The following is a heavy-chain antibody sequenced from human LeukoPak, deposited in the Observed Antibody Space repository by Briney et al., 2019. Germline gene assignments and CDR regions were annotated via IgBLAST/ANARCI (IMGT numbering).Heavy chain of an antibody. CDR1: GFTFDDYA. Sequence: PGRSLRISCAASGFTFDDYAMHWVRQAPGKGLEWVSGISWNSGNVGYADSVKGRFTISRDNAKNSLYLQMNSLRAEDTALYYCAKAIGHYGSGSYYNAFDIWGQGTMVTVSS. D-gene: IGHD3-10*01. CDR3: AKAIGHYGSGSYYNAFDI. V-gene: IGHV3-9*01. J-gene: IGHJ3*02. CDR2: ISWNSGNV.